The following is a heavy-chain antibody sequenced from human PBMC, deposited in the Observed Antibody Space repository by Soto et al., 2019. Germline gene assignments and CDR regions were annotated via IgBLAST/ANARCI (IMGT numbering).Heavy chain of an antibody. D-gene: IGHD3-3*01. CDR1: GFTFSSYG. CDR2: ISYDGSNK. V-gene: IGHV3-30*18. CDR3: AKARYDFWSGYHGAPYYYGMAV. Sequence: PGGSLRLSCAASGFTFSSYGMHWVRQAPGKGLEWVAVISYDGSNKYYADSVKGRFTVSRDNSKNTLYPQMNSLRAEDTAVYYCAKARYDFWSGYHGAPYYYGMAVWGQGTRVTVSS. J-gene: IGHJ6*02.